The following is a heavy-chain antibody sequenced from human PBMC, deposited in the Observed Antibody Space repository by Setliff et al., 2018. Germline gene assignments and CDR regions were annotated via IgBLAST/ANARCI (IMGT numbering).Heavy chain of an antibody. Sequence: ASVKVSCKTSGYSFIDFYMHWVRQAPGEGLEWMGWLNPKNNDTSYAQKFLGRVTMTRDTSISAAYMELITLRSDDTALYYCARDPLPKHYDVVTGYYSAPNYYYMDVWGKGTTVTVSS. J-gene: IGHJ6*03. CDR2: LNPKNNDT. CDR3: ARDPLPKHYDVVTGYYSAPNYYYMDV. CDR1: GYSFIDFY. D-gene: IGHD3-9*01. V-gene: IGHV1-2*02.